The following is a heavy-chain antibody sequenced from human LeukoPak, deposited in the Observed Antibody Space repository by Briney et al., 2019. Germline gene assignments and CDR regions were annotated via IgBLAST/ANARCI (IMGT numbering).Heavy chain of an antibody. V-gene: IGHV4-38-2*02. CDR3: AREYSRENYDSSGYLAFDI. Sequence: PSETLSLTCNVSGDSITSTYYWGWIRQPPGKGLEWIGSISHSGNTYYNPSLKSRVTISVDTSKNHFSLNLSAVTAADTAVYYCAREYSRENYDSSGYLAFDIWGQGTMVTVSS. CDR2: ISHSGNT. D-gene: IGHD3-22*01. J-gene: IGHJ3*02. CDR1: GDSITSTYY.